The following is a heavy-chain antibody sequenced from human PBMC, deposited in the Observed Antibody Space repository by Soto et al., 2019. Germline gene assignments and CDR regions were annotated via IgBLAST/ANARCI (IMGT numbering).Heavy chain of an antibody. CDR2: ISGSGGST. V-gene: IGHV3-23*01. CDR1: GFTFSSYA. J-gene: IGHJ4*02. D-gene: IGHD3-22*01. CDR3: AKDKVPMIVVVITTQLFDY. Sequence: LRLSCAASGFTFSSYAMSWVRQAPGKGLEWVSAISGSGGSTYYADSVKGRFTISRDNSKNTLYLQMNSLRAEDTAVYYCAKDKVPMIVVVITTQLFDYWGQGTLVTVSS.